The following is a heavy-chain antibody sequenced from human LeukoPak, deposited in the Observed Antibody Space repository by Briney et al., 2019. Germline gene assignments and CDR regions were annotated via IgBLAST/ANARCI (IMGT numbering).Heavy chain of an antibody. CDR1: GYTFTSYH. V-gene: IGHV1-46*01. D-gene: IGHD2-2*02. J-gene: IGHJ4*02. CDR2: TNPSGGST. Sequence: GASVKVSCKASGYTFTSYHMYWVRQAPGQGLEWMGITNPSGGSTSYAQKFQGRVTMTRDTSTSTVYMELSSLRSEDTAVYYCARSEYCRSTSCYKGGDYWGQGTLVTVSS. CDR3: ARSEYCRSTSCYKGGDY.